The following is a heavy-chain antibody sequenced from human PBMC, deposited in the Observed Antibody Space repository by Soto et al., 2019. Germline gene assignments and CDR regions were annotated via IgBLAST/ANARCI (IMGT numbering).Heavy chain of an antibody. V-gene: IGHV3-30*18. D-gene: IGHD1-7*01. CDR2: ISYDGSNK. J-gene: IGHJ4*02. CDR1: GFTFSSYG. Sequence: QVQLVESGGGVVQPGRSLRLSCAASGFTFSSYGMHWVRQAPGKGLEWVAVISYDGSNKYYADSVKGRFTISRDNSKNTLYPQMNSLRAEDTAVYYCAKDGGNYVPNFDYWGQGTLVTVSS. CDR3: AKDGGNYVPNFDY.